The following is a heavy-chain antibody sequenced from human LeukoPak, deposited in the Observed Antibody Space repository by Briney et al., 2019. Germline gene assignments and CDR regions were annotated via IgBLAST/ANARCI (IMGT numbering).Heavy chain of an antibody. Sequence: SETLSLTCTVSGGSISSSSYYWGWIRQPPGKGLEWIGSIYYSGSTYYNPSLKSRVTISVDTSKNQFSLKLSSVTAADTAVYYCARLLSPGWFDPWGQGTLVTVSS. CDR2: IYYSGST. CDR1: GGSISSSSYY. CDR3: ARLLSPGWFDP. J-gene: IGHJ5*02. D-gene: IGHD2/OR15-2a*01. V-gene: IGHV4-39*01.